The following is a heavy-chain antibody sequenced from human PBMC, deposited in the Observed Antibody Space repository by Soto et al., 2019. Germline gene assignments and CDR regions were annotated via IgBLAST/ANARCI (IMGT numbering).Heavy chain of an antibody. Sequence: QVQLVQSGAEVKKPGSSVKVSCKASGGTFSNYAINWVRQAPGQGLEWMGGIIPSYTENYAQKFQGRVTITADESTSTAYMELSSLRSEDTAVYFCARDLRGVGFYYGMDVWGQGTPVTVSS. J-gene: IGHJ6*02. V-gene: IGHV1-69*01. CDR2: IIPSYTE. CDR3: ARDLRGVGFYYGMDV. D-gene: IGHD1-26*01. CDR1: GGTFSNYA.